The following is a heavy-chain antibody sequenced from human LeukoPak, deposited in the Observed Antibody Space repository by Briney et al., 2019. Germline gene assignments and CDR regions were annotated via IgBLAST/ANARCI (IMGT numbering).Heavy chain of an antibody. Sequence: KSSETLSLTCTVSGGSISSGGYCWSWIRQHPGKGLEWIGYIYYSGSTYYNPSLKSRVTISVDTSKNQFSLKLSSVTAADTAVYYCASWLRWDYDFWSGYYTGWGQGTLVTVSS. CDR3: ASWLRWDYDFWSGYYTG. CDR2: IYYSGST. V-gene: IGHV4-31*03. J-gene: IGHJ4*02. D-gene: IGHD3-3*01. CDR1: GGSISSGGYC.